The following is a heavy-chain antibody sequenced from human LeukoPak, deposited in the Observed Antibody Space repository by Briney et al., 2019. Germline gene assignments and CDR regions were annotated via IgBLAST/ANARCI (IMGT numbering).Heavy chain of an antibody. CDR1: GGSVSSYY. CDR3: ARLQVHCGGDCYTRWFDP. CDR2: IYYSGST. D-gene: IGHD2-21*02. J-gene: IGHJ5*02. V-gene: IGHV4-59*08. Sequence: SETLSLTCTVSGGSVSSYYWSWIRQPPGKGLEWIAYIYYSGSTKYNPSLKSRVTISLDRSKNQFSLKLRAVTAADTAVYYCARLQVHCGGDCYTRWFDPWGQGTLVTVSS.